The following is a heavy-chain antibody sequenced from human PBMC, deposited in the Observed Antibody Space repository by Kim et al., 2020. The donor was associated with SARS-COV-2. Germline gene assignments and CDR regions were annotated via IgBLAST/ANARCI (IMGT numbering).Heavy chain of an antibody. J-gene: IGHJ4*02. D-gene: IGHD3-3*01. V-gene: IGHV4-34*13. Sequence: TPSLKSRVTISVHTSKNQFSRELSSVTAADTAVYYCGVTMGEFWKGNFDYWGQGTLVTVSS. CDR3: GVTMGEFWKGNFDY.